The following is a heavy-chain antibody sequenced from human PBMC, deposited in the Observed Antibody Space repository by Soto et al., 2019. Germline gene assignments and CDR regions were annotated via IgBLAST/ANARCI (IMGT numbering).Heavy chain of an antibody. CDR2: ISFDGTKK. J-gene: IGHJ6*02. Sequence: EGSLRLSCAASGFTFNIYALHWVRQAPGKGLEWVAVISFDGTKKYYSDSVKGRFTISRDNLKNTLYLQMKSLRVEDAALYFCAREADYGYRYITYGLHVSGQGTTVTVSS. CDR1: GFTFNIYA. V-gene: IGHV3-30-3*01. D-gene: IGHD4-17*01. CDR3: AREADYGYRYITYGLHV.